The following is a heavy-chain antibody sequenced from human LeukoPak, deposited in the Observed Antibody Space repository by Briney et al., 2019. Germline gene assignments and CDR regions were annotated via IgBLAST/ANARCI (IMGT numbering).Heavy chain of an antibody. Sequence: QTGGSLRLSCAASGFTFSSYGMHWVRQAPGKGLEWVAVISYDGSNKYYADSVKGRFTISRDNSKNTLYLQMNSLRAEDTAVYYCAKQGGYYYDSSGYYDYYYYGMDVWGQGTTVTVSS. D-gene: IGHD3-22*01. V-gene: IGHV3-30*18. CDR2: ISYDGSNK. J-gene: IGHJ6*02. CDR1: GFTFSSYG. CDR3: AKQGGYYYDSSGYYDYYYYGMDV.